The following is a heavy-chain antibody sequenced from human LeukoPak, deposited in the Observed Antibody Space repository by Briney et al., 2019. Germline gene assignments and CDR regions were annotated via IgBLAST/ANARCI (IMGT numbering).Heavy chain of an antibody. D-gene: IGHD3-10*01. CDR3: ASQGGLLWFGELSGGMDV. J-gene: IGHJ6*02. Sequence: PGGSLRLSCAASGFTFSSYAMHWVRQAPGKGLEGVAVISYDGSNKYYADSVKGRFTISRDNSKNTLYLQMNSLRAEDTAVYYCASQGGLLWFGELSGGMDVWGQGTTVTVSS. CDR1: GFTFSSYA. V-gene: IGHV3-30-3*01. CDR2: ISYDGSNK.